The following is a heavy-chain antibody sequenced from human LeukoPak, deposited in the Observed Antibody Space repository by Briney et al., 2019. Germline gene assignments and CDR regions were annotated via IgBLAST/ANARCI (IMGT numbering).Heavy chain of an antibody. J-gene: IGHJ4*02. CDR2: IYYTGST. V-gene: IGHV4-59*01. Sequence: SETLSLTCTVSGGSIDSYHWSWIRQPPGKGLEWIGYIYYTGSTDYHPSLKSRVTISLDTSKNQFSLKLTSVTAADTAVYYCARVCQSAEYYFDYWGQGNLVSVSS. CDR1: GGSIDSYH. CDR3: ARVCQSAEYYFDY.